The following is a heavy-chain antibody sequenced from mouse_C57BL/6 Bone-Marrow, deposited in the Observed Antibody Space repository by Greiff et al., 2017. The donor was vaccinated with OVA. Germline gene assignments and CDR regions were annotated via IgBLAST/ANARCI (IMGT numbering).Heavy chain of an antibody. Sequence: VHLVESGPGLVAPSQSLSITCTVSGFSLTSYGVHWVRQPPGKGLEWLVVIWSDGSTTYNSALKSRLSISKDNSKSQVFLKMNSLQTDDTAMYYCARHDGYSYYYAMDYWGQGTSVTVSS. D-gene: IGHD2-3*01. CDR2: IWSDGST. V-gene: IGHV2-6-1*01. CDR1: GFSLTSYG. J-gene: IGHJ4*01. CDR3: ARHDGYSYYYAMDY.